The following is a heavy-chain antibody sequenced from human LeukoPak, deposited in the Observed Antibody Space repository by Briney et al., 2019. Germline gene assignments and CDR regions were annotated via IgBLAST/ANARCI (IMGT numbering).Heavy chain of an antibody. Sequence: QSGGSPRLSCVGSGFTFSSYWMSWVRQAPGKGLEWVANIKEDGSQAYYVDSVKGRFTISRDNAKNSLYLQMNCLRDEDTAVYCCARQRFRGQGTLVTVSS. CDR1: GFTFSSYW. D-gene: IGHD5-24*01. CDR3: ARQRF. CDR2: IKEDGSQA. J-gene: IGHJ4*02. V-gene: IGHV3-7*01.